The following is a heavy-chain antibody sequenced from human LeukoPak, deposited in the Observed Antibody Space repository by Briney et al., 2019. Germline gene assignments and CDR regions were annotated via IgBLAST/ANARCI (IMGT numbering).Heavy chain of an antibody. J-gene: IGHJ5*02. CDR3: ATRPDITTTGSGWFDP. D-gene: IGHD1-1*01. CDR1: DTSITTGDYY. CDR2: IYYSGST. V-gene: IGHV4-30-4*08. Sequence: SQTLSLTCTVSDTSITTGDYYWSWIRQPPGKGLEWIGYIYYSGSTYFNPSLKSRDTVSLDTSKNQFSLKLRSVTAADTAVYYCATRPDITTTGSGWFDPWGQGTLVTVSS.